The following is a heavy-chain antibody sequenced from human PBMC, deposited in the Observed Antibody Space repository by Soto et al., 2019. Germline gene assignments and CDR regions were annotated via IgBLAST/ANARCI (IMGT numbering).Heavy chain of an antibody. Sequence: EVQLVESGGGLIQPGGSLRLSCAVSGFTVSNNYMSWVRQAPGKGLEGVSVIYSGGYTAYGDSVKGRFTISRDNSKNTSHPQMNTLRAHHRGLYYWGTAPGGGGYWGQGTLVTVSS. D-gene: IGHD3-10*01. CDR1: GFTVSNNY. CDR3: GTAPGGGGY. V-gene: IGHV3-53*01. CDR2: IYSGGYT. J-gene: IGHJ4*02.